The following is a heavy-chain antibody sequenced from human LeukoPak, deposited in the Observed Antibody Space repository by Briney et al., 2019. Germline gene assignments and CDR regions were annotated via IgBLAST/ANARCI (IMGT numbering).Heavy chain of an antibody. CDR1: GGTFSSYA. D-gene: IGHD4-17*01. Sequence: SVKVSCKASGGTFSSYAISWVRQAPGQGLEWMGGIIPIFGTANYAQKFQGRVTITADESTSTAYMELSSLRAEDTAVYYCARVGGEDYGDYGGGYWGQGTLVTVSS. CDR3: ARVGGEDYGDYGGGY. CDR2: IIPIFGTA. J-gene: IGHJ4*02. V-gene: IGHV1-69*13.